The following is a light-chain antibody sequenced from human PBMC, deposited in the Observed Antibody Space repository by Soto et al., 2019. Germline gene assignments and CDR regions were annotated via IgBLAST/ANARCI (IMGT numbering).Light chain of an antibody. Sequence: EIGLTQSPGILSLSPGERATLSCRASQSVSSKYLARYQQKPGQAPRLVIYAASTRATGIPDRFSGSVSGTEFTLTISSLQSEDFAVYYCQQYNEWPPFTFGQGTRLEIK. CDR3: QQYNEWPPFT. CDR1: QSVSSKY. CDR2: AAS. V-gene: IGKV3-15*01. J-gene: IGKJ5*01.